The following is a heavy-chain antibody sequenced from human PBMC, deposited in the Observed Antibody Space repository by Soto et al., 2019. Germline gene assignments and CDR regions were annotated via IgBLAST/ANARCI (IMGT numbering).Heavy chain of an antibody. Sequence: ASETQSLTSTVSRGNIGSSNWWSWVRQPPGKGLEWIGEIYHSGSTNYNPPLKSRVTISVDKSKNQFSLKLSSVTAADTAVYYCARVAGDSYGSWFDPWGQGTLVTVSS. CDR2: IYHSGST. D-gene: IGHD5-18*01. J-gene: IGHJ5*02. CDR1: RGNIGSSNW. V-gene: IGHV4-4*02. CDR3: ARVAGDSYGSWFDP.